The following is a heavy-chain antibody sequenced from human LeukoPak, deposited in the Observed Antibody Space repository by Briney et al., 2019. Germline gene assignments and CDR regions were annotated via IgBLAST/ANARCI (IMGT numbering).Heavy chain of an antibody. CDR3: ARAEWELTGGAFDI. J-gene: IGHJ3*02. D-gene: IGHD1-26*01. Sequence: SETLSLTCTVSGGSISSSSYYWGWIRQPPGKGLEWIGSIYYSGSTNYNPSLKSRVTISVDTSKNQFSLKLSSVTAADTAVYYCARAEWELTGGAFDIWGQGTMVTVSS. V-gene: IGHV4-39*07. CDR2: IYYSGST. CDR1: GGSISSSSYY.